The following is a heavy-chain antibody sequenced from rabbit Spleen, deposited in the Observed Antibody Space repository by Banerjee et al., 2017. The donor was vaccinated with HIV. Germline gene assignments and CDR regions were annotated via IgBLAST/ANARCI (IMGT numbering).Heavy chain of an antibody. CDR1: GFDFSSDA. J-gene: IGHJ4*01. CDR2: IYNGDGST. D-gene: IGHD1-1*01. CDR3: ARDLAAWNSGSYAFNL. V-gene: IGHV1S47*01. Sequence: LEESGGGLVKPGGTLTLTCTVSGFDFSSDAMCWVRQAPGKGPEYIACIYNGDGSTYYASWVNGRFTVSKTSSTTVTLQMTSLTGADTATYFCARDLAAWNSGSYAFNLWGPGTLVTVS.